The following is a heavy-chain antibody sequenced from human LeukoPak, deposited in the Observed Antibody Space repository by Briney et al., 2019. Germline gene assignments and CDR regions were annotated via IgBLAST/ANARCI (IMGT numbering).Heavy chain of an antibody. J-gene: IGHJ4*02. V-gene: IGHV4-59*12. CDR1: GGSISSYY. CDR2: IYYSGST. D-gene: IGHD1-7*01. CDR3: ARGGTTTLQIYYFDY. Sequence: SETLSLTCTVSGGSISSYYWSWIRQPPGKGLEWIGYIYYSGSTNYNPSLKSRVTISVDTSKNQFSLKLSSVTAADTAVYYCARGGTTTLQIYYFDYWGQGTLVTVSS.